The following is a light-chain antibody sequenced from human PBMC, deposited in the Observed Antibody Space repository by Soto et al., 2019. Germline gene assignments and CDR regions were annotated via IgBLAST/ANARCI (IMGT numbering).Light chain of an antibody. CDR1: QSISGY. CDR3: QQYYSYPYT. V-gene: IGKV1-9*01. CDR2: GAS. J-gene: IGKJ2*01. Sequence: DIVVTQSPSSLSASVGDRVTITCRTSQSISGYLTWYRHKPGQAPSLLIYGASTLPSGVPSRFSGSGSGTDFTLTISSLQPDDFATYYCQQYYSYPYTFGQGTKVDIK.